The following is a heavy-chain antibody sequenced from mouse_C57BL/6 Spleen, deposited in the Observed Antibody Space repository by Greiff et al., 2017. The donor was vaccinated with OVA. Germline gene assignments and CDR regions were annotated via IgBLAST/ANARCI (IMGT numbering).Heavy chain of an antibody. CDR2: IDPETGGT. CDR1: GSTFTDYE. CDR3: TRELGRRWYFDV. J-gene: IGHJ1*03. Sequence: QVQLQQSGAELVRPGASVTLSCQASGSTFTDYEMHWVKQTPVHGLEWIGAIDPETGGTAYNQKFKGKAILTADKSSSTAYMELRSLTSEDSAVYYCTRELGRRWYFDVWGTGTTVTVSS. D-gene: IGHD4-1*01. V-gene: IGHV1-15*01.